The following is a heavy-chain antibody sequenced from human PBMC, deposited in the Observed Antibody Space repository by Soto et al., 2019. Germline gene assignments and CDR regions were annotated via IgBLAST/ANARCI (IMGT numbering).Heavy chain of an antibody. CDR1: GFSFDNYF. V-gene: IGHV5-51*01. CDR3: GGGDRGCYDY. Sequence: PGGSLKISCKGSGFSFDNYFIAWGRQIPGKVLEWMGHFYSGDSDTRYSPSFQGQVVIPGDKCINTAYLERNNLKTSDNAMYYCGGGDRGCYDYWGQGXLVTVYS. D-gene: IGHD3-16*01. CDR2: FYSGDSDT. J-gene: IGHJ4*02.